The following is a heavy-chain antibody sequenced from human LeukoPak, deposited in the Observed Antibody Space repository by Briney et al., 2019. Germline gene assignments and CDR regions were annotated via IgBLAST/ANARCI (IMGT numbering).Heavy chain of an antibody. D-gene: IGHD4-17*01. J-gene: IGHJ4*02. CDR1: GFTFSSYW. Sequence: PGGSLRLSCAASGFTFSSYWMSWVRQPPGKGLEWIGYIYYSGSTNYNPSLKSRVTISVDTSKNQFSLKLSSVTAADTAVYYCARGGAYGDPHTGFDYWGQGTLVTVSS. CDR3: ARGGAYGDPHTGFDY. CDR2: IYYSGST. V-gene: IGHV4-59*01.